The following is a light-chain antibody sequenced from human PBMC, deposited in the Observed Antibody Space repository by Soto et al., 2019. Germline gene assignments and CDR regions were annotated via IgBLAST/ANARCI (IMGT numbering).Light chain of an antibody. Sequence: DIQMTQSHSTLSGSVGDRVTITCRASQTISSWLAWYQQKPGKAPKLLIYKASTLKSGVPSRFSGSGSGTEFTLTISRRQPDDFETYYCQHDNSYSEAFGQGTKVELK. CDR3: QHDNSYSEA. CDR2: KAS. V-gene: IGKV1-5*03. J-gene: IGKJ1*01. CDR1: QTISSW.